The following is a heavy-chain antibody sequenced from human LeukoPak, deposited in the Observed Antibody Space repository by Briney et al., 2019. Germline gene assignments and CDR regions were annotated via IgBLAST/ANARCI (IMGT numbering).Heavy chain of an antibody. CDR2: ISGSGGST. J-gene: IGHJ5*02. D-gene: IGHD6-13*01. Sequence: GGSLRLSCAASGFTFSSYAMSWVRQAPGKGLEWVSAISGSGGSTYYADSVKGRFTISRDNSKNTLYLQMNSLSAEDTAVYYCAKGPIAAAGLGYNWFDPWGQGTLVTVSS. CDR1: GFTFSSYA. CDR3: AKGPIAAAGLGYNWFDP. V-gene: IGHV3-23*01.